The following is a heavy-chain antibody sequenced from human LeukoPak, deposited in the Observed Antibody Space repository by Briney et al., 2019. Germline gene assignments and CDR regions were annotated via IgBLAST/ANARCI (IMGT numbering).Heavy chain of an antibody. Sequence: GGSLRLSCAASGFIFSSYAMSWVRQAPGKGLEWVSAINHSGYTTYYADSVKGRFTIYRDNSRNTLYLQMNSLKAEDTAVYYCAKAPPPYCSGGSCFDAFDIWGQGTLVTVSS. J-gene: IGHJ3*02. V-gene: IGHV3-23*01. CDR3: AKAPPPYCSGGSCFDAFDI. D-gene: IGHD2-15*01. CDR2: INHSGYTT. CDR1: GFIFSSYA.